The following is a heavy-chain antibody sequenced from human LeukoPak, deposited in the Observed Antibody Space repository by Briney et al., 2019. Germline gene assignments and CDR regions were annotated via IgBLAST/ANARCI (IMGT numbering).Heavy chain of an antibody. Sequence: PGGSLRLSCAASGFTFSSYAMSWVRQAPGKGLEWVSAISGSGGSTYYADSVKGRFTISRDNSKNTLYLQMNSLRAEDTAVYYCAKDGELYYYGSGSYYDYWGQGTLVIVSS. CDR2: ISGSGGST. D-gene: IGHD3-10*01. V-gene: IGHV3-23*01. CDR1: GFTFSSYA. CDR3: AKDGELYYYGSGSYYDY. J-gene: IGHJ4*02.